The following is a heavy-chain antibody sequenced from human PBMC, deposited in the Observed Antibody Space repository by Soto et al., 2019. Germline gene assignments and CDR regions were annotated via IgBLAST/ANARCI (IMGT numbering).Heavy chain of an antibody. CDR2: ISYSGNT. D-gene: IGHD2-15*01. V-gene: IGHV4-59*01. J-gene: IGHJ4*02. Sequence: SETLSPTCTDSVRSSIRGSWSWIRQPPGKGLEWIGYISYSGNTNYNPSLKSRVTMSVDTPKNQFSLRLSSVTTADTAVYYCAGLRGYAGSPIDYWGQGTLVPVSS. CDR3: AGLRGYAGSPIDY. CDR1: VRSSIRGS.